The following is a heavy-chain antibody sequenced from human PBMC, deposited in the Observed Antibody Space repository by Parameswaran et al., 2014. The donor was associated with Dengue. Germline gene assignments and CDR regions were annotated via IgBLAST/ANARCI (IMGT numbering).Heavy chain of an antibody. V-gene: IGHV3-53*04. CDR2: IYSGGST. D-gene: IGHD4-17*01. CDR3: ARRGATPPDYDVYFQH. Sequence: VRQAPGKGLEWVSVIYSGGSTYYADSVKGRFTISRHNSKNTLYLQMNSLRAEDTAVYYCARRGATPPDYDVYFQHWGQGTLVTVSS. J-gene: IGHJ1*01.